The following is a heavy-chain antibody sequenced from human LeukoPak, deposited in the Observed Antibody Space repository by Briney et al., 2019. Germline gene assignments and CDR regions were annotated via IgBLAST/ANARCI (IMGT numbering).Heavy chain of an antibody. V-gene: IGHV4-61*01. J-gene: IGHJ4*02. D-gene: IGHD1-26*01. CDR2: IYYSGST. CDR1: GGSISGSSYY. CDR3: ARAPYSGSYYSTYYFDY. Sequence: SETLSLTCTVSGGSISGSSYYWSWIRQPPGKGLEWIGYIYYSGSTNYNPSLKSRVTISVDTSKNQFSLKLSSVTAADTAVYYCARAPYSGSYYSTYYFDYWGQGTLVTVSS.